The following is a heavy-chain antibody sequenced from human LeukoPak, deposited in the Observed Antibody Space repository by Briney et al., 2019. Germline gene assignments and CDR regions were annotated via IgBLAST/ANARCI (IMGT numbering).Heavy chain of an antibody. Sequence: PGGSLRLSCAASGFTFSSYEMNWVRQAPGKGLEWVSYISSGGTTIYYADSVKGRFAISRDNTKNSLYLQMNSLRAADSAVYYCARERTTSFRVGSGQFDYWGQGTLVTVSS. CDR3: ARERTTSFRVGSGQFDY. CDR2: ISSGGTTI. J-gene: IGHJ4*02. CDR1: GFTFSSYE. V-gene: IGHV3-48*03. D-gene: IGHD1-7*01.